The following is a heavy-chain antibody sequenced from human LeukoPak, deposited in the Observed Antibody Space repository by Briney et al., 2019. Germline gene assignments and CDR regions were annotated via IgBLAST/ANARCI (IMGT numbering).Heavy chain of an antibody. J-gene: IGHJ4*02. CDR2: INHGGST. CDR3: ARGSWYSSGWYDY. V-gene: IGHV4-34*01. Sequence: SETLSLTCAVYGGSFSGYYWSWIRQPPGKGLEWIGEINHGGSTNYNPSLKSRVTISVDTSKNQFSLKLSSVTAADTAVYYCARGSWYSSGWYDYWGQGTLVTVSS. D-gene: IGHD6-19*01. CDR1: GGSFSGYY.